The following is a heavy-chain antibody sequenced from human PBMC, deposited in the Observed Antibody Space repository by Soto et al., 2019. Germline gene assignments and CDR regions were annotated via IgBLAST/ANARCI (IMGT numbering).Heavy chain of an antibody. J-gene: IGHJ4*02. CDR3: ARSIPEDGIDY. Sequence: QVQLVQSGAEVKKPGASVKVSCKASGYTFTSYAMHWVRQAPGQRLEWMGWINAGNGNTKYSQKFQGRVTITRDTSASTAYMELSSLRSXDTAVYYCARSIPEDGIDYWGQGTLVTVSS. CDR1: GYTFTSYA. D-gene: IGHD2-21*01. CDR2: INAGNGNT. V-gene: IGHV1-3*01.